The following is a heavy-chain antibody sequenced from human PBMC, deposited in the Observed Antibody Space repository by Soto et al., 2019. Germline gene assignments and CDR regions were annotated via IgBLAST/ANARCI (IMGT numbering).Heavy chain of an antibody. Sequence: EVQLVESGGGLVQPGRSLRLSCAASGFTFDDYAMHWVRQAPGKGLEWVSGISWNSGSIGYADSVKGRFTISRDNAKNSLYRQMNSLRAEDTALYYCAKDLRGGRSRYYCYLDVWGKGTTVTVSS. CDR3: AKDLRGGRSRYYCYLDV. CDR2: ISWNSGSI. V-gene: IGHV3-9*01. D-gene: IGHD3-16*01. J-gene: IGHJ6*03. CDR1: GFTFDDYA.